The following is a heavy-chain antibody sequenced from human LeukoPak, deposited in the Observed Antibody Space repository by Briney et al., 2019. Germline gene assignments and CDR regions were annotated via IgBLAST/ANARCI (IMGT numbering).Heavy chain of an antibody. J-gene: IGHJ6*03. Sequence: SETLSLTCTVSGGSISSYYWSWIRQPAGKGLEWIGRIYTSGSTNYNPSLESRVTMSVDTSKNQFSLKLSSVTAADTAVYYCAREGSDYYGSGSYYRSYYYYMDVWGKGTTVTISS. V-gene: IGHV4-4*07. CDR2: IYTSGST. CDR1: GGSISSYY. CDR3: AREGSDYYGSGSYYRSYYYYMDV. D-gene: IGHD3-10*01.